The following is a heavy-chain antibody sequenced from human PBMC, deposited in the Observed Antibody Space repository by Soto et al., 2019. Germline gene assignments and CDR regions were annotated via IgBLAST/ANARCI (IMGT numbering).Heavy chain of an antibody. CDR2: ISSSGSTI. V-gene: IGHV3-11*01. CDR3: AIEMWSHSSGWYGDFDY. Sequence: QVQLVESGGGLVKPGGSLRLSCAASGFTFSDYYMSWIRQAPGKGLEWVSYISSSGSTIYYADSVKGRFTISRDNAKNSLDLQMNSLRAEDTAVYYCAIEMWSHSSGWYGDFDYWGQGTLVTVSS. J-gene: IGHJ4*02. CDR1: GFTFSDYY. D-gene: IGHD6-19*01.